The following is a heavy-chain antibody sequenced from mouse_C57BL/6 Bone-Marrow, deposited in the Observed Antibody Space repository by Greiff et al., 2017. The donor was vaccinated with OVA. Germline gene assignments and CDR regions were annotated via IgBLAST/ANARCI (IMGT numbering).Heavy chain of an antibody. Sequence: QVQLKQPGAELVKPGASVKMSCKASGYTFTSYWITWVKQRPGQGLEWIGDIYPGSGSTNYNEKFKSKATLTVDTSSSTAYMQLSSLTSEDSAVYYCARRGWLLRYFDYWGQGTTLTVSS. CDR2: IYPGSGST. D-gene: IGHD2-3*01. CDR1: GYTFTSYW. J-gene: IGHJ2*01. V-gene: IGHV1-55*01. CDR3: ARRGWLLRYFDY.